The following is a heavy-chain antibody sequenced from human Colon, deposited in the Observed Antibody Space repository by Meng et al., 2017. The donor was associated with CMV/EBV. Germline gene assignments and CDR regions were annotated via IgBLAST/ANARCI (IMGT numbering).Heavy chain of an antibody. J-gene: IGHJ5*02. V-gene: IGHV1-2*02. CDR1: GYTFTDYY. CDR3: GRGILSFNP. CDR2: IDPKSGGT. Sequence: ASVKVSCKASGYTFTDYYIHWVRQAPGQGLEWMGCIDPKSGGTNYAQTFQGRVSITRDTSINTAYMELTSLRSDDTAVYFWGRGILSFNPWGQGTLVTVSS.